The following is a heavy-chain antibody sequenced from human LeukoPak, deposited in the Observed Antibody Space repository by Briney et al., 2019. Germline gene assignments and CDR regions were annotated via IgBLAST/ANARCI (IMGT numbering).Heavy chain of an antibody. CDR3: GRDGRSGSDSYFMDV. CDR2: IFTSGST. D-gene: IGHD1-1*01. CDR1: GGSISSSY. V-gene: IGHV4-4*07. Sequence: SETLSPATTVSGGSISSSYWSWIRQPAGKGLEWIGRIFTSGSTNYSPSLKSRVTISVDKSKNQFSLKLSSVTAADTAVYYCGRDGRSGSDSYFMDVWRKGTTVTVSS. J-gene: IGHJ6*03.